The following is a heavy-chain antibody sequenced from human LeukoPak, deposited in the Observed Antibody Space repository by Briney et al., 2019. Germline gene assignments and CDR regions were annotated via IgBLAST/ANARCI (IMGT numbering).Heavy chain of an antibody. CDR3: ARGAYSSGWQDY. CDR1: GFTFSSYA. CDR2: ISGSGGST. Sequence: GGSLRLSCAASGFTFSSYAMSWVRQAPGKGLEWVSGISGSGGSTYYADSVKGRFTISRDNSKNTLYLQMNSLRAEDTAVYYCARGAYSSGWQDYWGQGTLVTVSS. J-gene: IGHJ4*02. V-gene: IGHV3-23*01. D-gene: IGHD6-19*01.